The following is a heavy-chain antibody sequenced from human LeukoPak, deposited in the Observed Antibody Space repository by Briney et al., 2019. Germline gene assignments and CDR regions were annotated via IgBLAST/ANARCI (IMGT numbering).Heavy chain of an antibody. D-gene: IGHD3-3*01. CDR3: ARESRQITIFGAHHPRTAQVMDV. Sequence: PGGSLRLSRAASGFTFSSYGMHWVRQAPGKGLEWVTFIRYDGSNKYYADSVKGRFTISRDNSKNTLYLQMNSLRAEDTAVYYCARESRQITIFGAHHPRTAQVMDVWGKGTTVTVSS. CDR2: IRYDGSNK. V-gene: IGHV3-30*02. J-gene: IGHJ6*04. CDR1: GFTFSSYG.